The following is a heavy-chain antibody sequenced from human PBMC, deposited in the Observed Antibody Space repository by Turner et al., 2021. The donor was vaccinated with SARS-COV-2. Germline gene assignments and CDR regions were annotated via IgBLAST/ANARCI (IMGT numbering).Heavy chain of an antibody. V-gene: IGHV3-53*01. Sequence: EVQLVESGGGLIQPGGSLRLSCAASGFTVSSNYMTWVRQAPGKGLEWVSVIYSGGSTYYADAVKGRFTISRDNSKNTLYLQMNSLRAEDTAVYYCARDLYYYGMDVWGQGTTVTVSS. CDR2: IYSGGST. CDR1: GFTVSSNY. J-gene: IGHJ6*02. CDR3: ARDLYYYGMDV.